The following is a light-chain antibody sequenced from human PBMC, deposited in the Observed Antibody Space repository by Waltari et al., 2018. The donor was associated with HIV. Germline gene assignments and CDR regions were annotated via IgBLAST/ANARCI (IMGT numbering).Light chain of an antibody. CDR2: GAF. V-gene: IGKV3-20*01. CDR1: QNISNNF. CDR3: HQYGNTPWT. J-gene: IGKJ1*01. Sequence: EVVMTQTPGTLSLSPSARGTLSCRARQNISNNFLAWFQQRPGQPPRLLIFGAFTRANGIPDRFSGSGSGTDFTLTIGRLETEDFAVFYCHQYGNTPWTFGLGTKVEIK.